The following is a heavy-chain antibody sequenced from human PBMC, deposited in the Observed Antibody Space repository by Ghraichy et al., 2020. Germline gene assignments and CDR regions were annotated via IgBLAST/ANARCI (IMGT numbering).Heavy chain of an antibody. CDR1: GFTFSDHY. D-gene: IGHD3-16*01. CDR3: SRDLFGQGDT. Sequence: GGSLRLSFVASGFTFSDHYMDWVRQAPGKGLEWVGRTIKKAKSSITQYAVSVQGRFTISRDDSRDSMYLQMNSLKIEDTAVYYCSRDLFGQGDTWGQGTLVTVSS. CDR2: TIKKAKSSIT. V-gene: IGHV3-72*01. J-gene: IGHJ5*02.